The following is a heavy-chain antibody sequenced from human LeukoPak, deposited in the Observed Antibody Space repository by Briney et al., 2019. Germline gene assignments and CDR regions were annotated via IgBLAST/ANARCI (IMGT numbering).Heavy chain of an antibody. CDR1: GFTFSSYW. J-gene: IGHJ4*02. V-gene: IGHV3-7*01. D-gene: IGHD4-17*01. CDR2: IKQDGSEK. Sequence: GGSLRLSCAVSGFTFSSYWMSWVRQAPGKGLELVANIKQDGSEKYYVDSVKGRFTISRDNAKNSLYLQMNSLRAEDSAVYYCARVGGDYKFDYWGQGTLLTVSS. CDR3: ARVGGDYKFDY.